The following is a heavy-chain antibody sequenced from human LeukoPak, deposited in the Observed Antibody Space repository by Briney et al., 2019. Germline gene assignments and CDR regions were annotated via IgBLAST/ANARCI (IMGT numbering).Heavy chain of an antibody. CDR3: ARETYSNSRAPDY. CDR1: GFTFSGYG. J-gene: IGHJ4*02. D-gene: IGHD4-11*01. CDR2: ICYDGSNK. V-gene: IGHV3-33*01. Sequence: GGSLRLSCEASGFTFSGYGVHWVRQAPGKGLEWVAVICYDGSNKYYADSVQGRFTISRDTSKNTLYLEMNTLRAEDTSVYYCARETYSNSRAPDYWGQGTLVTVSS.